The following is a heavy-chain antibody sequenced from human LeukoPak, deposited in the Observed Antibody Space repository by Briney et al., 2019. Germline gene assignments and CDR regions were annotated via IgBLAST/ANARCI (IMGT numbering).Heavy chain of an antibody. CDR1: GYTFTSYG. CDR2: ISAYNGKT. V-gene: IGHV1-18*01. J-gene: IGHJ3*02. CDR3: ARVEDSSGYLFLGRYAFDI. D-gene: IGHD3-22*01. Sequence: ASVKVSCKASGYTFTSYGISWVRQAPGQGLEWMRWISAYNGKTNYAQKLQGRVTMTTDTSTSTAYMELRSLRSDDTAVYYCARVEDSSGYLFLGRYAFDIWGQGTMVTVSS.